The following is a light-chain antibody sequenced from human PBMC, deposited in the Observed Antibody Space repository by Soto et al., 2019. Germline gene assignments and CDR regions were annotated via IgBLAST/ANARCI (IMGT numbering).Light chain of an antibody. CDR2: GAS. CDR1: ESANSN. Sequence: EIVMTQSPATVSVSPGERATLSCRASESANSNLAWYQQKPGQAPRLLIYGASTRATGIPARFSGSGSGTEFTLTISSLQSEDFAVYYCQQFQKWPLTFGGGTEVEIK. CDR3: QQFQKWPLT. J-gene: IGKJ4*01. V-gene: IGKV3-15*01.